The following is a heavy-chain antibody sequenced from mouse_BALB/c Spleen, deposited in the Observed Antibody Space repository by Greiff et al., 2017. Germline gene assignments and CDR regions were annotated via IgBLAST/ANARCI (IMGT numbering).Heavy chain of an antibody. CDR3: ARSNYYGSSYYAMDY. V-gene: IGHV1-54*03. CDR1: GYAFTNYL. Sequence: SGAELVRPGTSVKVSCKASGYAFTNYLIEWVKQRPGQGLEWIGVINPGSGGTNYNEKFKGKATLTADKSSSTAYMQLSSLTSDDSAVYFCARSNYYGSSYYAMDYWGQGTSVTVSS. CDR2: INPGSGGT. J-gene: IGHJ4*01. D-gene: IGHD1-1*01.